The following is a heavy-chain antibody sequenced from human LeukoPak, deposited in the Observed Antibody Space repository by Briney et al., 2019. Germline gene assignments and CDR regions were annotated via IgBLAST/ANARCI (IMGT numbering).Heavy chain of an antibody. CDR3: AKGIYSSGWSYFDY. CDR1: GFTFSNSA. D-gene: IGHD6-19*01. Sequence: QSGGSLRLSCAASGFTFSNSAMSWVRQAPGKGLEWVSTLSGSGITTYYADSVKGRFTISRDNSKNTLYLQMNSLTAEDTAVYYCAKGIYSSGWSYFDYWGHGTLVTVSS. CDR2: LSGSGITT. V-gene: IGHV3-23*01. J-gene: IGHJ4*01.